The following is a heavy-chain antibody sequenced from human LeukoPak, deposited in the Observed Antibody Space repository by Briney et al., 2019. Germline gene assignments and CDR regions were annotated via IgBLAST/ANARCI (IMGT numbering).Heavy chain of an antibody. V-gene: IGHV1-69*13. Sequence: SVNVSDKASGRTFTTHTIAWVRHLPGHGLEWRAGIVPIFGTATYAQKFQGRVTITADESTSTVYMEVSSLRSEDSAAYYCARERGRNEDYFDYWGQGTLVTVSS. CDR3: ARERGRNEDYFDY. D-gene: IGHD1-1*01. CDR1: GRTFTTHT. J-gene: IGHJ4*02. CDR2: IVPIFGTA.